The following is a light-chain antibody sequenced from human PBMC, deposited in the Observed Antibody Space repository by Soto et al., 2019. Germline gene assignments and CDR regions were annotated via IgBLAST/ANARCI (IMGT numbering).Light chain of an antibody. J-gene: IGKJ1*01. Sequence: EIVLTQSPGILSLSPGERASLSCGASQSISSSFLAWYQQKPGQAPRLLIYAASSRASGIPDRFSGSGSGTDFTLTINSLQPDDFATYYCQQYNSYSFGQGTKVDIK. CDR2: AAS. V-gene: IGKV3-20*01. CDR3: QQYNSYS. CDR1: QSISSSF.